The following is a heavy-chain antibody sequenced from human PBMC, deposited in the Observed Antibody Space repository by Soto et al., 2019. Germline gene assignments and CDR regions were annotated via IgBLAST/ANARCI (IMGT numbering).Heavy chain of an antibody. CDR2: IKSEPNGGTI. CDR1: GFIFSNAW. D-gene: IGHD6-19*01. Sequence: EVQLVESGGGLVKPGGSLRLSCAGSGFIFSNAWMNWVRQAPGTGLEWVGRIKSEPNGGTIDYAAPVKDRLTISKDDSKNTVYLQMSSLNTEDSAVYYCATGWYFDHWGQGTLVTVSS. V-gene: IGHV3-15*01. J-gene: IGHJ4*02. CDR3: ATGWYFDH.